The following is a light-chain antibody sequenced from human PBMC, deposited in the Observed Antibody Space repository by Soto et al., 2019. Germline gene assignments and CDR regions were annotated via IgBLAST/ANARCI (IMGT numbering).Light chain of an antibody. CDR2: GAS. Sequence: EIVMTQSPATLSVSPGERATLSCRASQSVSSNLAWYQQKPGQAPRLLIYGASTRATGIPARFSGSGSGTEFTLTISSLQSEDFAVYYGQQYNNWPPLTVGGVTKVEIK. V-gene: IGKV3D-15*01. CDR3: QQYNNWPPLT. J-gene: IGKJ4*01. CDR1: QSVSSN.